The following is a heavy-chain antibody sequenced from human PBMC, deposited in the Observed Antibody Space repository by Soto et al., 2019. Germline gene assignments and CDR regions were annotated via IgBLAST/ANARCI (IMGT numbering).Heavy chain of an antibody. D-gene: IGHD2-21*01. CDR3: ARDRQFWGVSYVVFADKYGMDV. CDR2: VWYDGSNQ. CDR1: GFTFSSYG. J-gene: IGHJ6*02. V-gene: IGHV3-33*01. Sequence: QVQLVESGGGVVQPGGSLRLSCAASGFTFSSYGMHWVRQAPGKGLQWVALVWYDGSNQYYADSVKGRFTISRDNSKNKQHLQLNSLGAEDTAVYFCARDRQFWGVSYVVFADKYGMDVWGQGTTVTVSS.